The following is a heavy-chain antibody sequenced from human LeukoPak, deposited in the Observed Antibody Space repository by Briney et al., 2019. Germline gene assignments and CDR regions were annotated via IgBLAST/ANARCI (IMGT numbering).Heavy chain of an antibody. J-gene: IGHJ5*02. Sequence: PSETLSLTCSVSGCSINDYYWTWIRQPPGKPLEWIGYVYYSGTTTYNPSLRSRVTISLDTSKNQFSLRLSSVTAADTAVYYCARRFYSSAGCHRTINWFDPWGQGTLVTVSS. CDR2: VYYSGTT. CDR1: GCSINDYY. CDR3: ARRFYSSAGCHRTINWFDP. V-gene: IGHV4-59*01. D-gene: IGHD2-2*01.